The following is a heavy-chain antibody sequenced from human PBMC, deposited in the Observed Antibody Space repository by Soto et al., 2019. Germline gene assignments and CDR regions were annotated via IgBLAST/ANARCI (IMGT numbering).Heavy chain of an antibody. Sequence: GASVKVSCKASGGTFSIYAISWVRQAPGQGLEWMGGIIPIFGTANYAQKFQGRVTITADESTSTAYMELSSLRSEDTAVYYCARVQPHIAENYYGMDVWGQGTTVTVSS. J-gene: IGHJ6*02. D-gene: IGHD6-13*01. CDR3: ARVQPHIAENYYGMDV. CDR1: GGTFSIYA. V-gene: IGHV1-69*13. CDR2: IIPIFGTA.